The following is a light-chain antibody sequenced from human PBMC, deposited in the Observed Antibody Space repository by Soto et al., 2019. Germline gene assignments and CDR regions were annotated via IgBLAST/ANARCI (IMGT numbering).Light chain of an antibody. Sequence: EAVMTQSPATLSVSPGERPTLSCRASQSVSSNLAWYQQKPGQAPRLLIYDASTRATGIPARFSGSGSGTEFTLTIRSLQSEDFAVYYCQQYNTWPLTCGPGTKVDI. CDR3: QQYNTWPLT. CDR1: QSVSSN. J-gene: IGKJ3*01. CDR2: DAS. V-gene: IGKV3-15*01.